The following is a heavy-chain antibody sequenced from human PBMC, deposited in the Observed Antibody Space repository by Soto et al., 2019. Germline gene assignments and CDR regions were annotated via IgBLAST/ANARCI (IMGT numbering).Heavy chain of an antibody. D-gene: IGHD5-18*01. J-gene: IGHJ4*02. CDR1: GGTFSSNA. CDR3: ATGGRGSSSAPRFYFEF. Sequence: QVQLLQSGAEVKKPGSSVKVTCKASGGTFSSNAISWVRQAPGQGLEWMGGIIPIFGTAHYAQKFQGRVTITADESTSTASMELSSLKAEDTAVYYCATGGRGSSSAPRFYFEFWGQGTLVTVSS. CDR2: IIPIFGTA. V-gene: IGHV1-69*12.